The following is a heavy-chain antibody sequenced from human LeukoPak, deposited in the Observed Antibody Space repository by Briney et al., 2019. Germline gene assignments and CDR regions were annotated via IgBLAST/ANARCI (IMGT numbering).Heavy chain of an antibody. V-gene: IGHV4-30-4*08. CDR2: IYYSGST. D-gene: IGHD6-13*01. CDR3: ARGGQQQLDPYGMDV. J-gene: IGHJ6*02. Sequence: PSQTLSLTCTVSGGSISSGGYYWSWIRQPPGKGLEWIGYIYYSGSTYYNPSLKSRVTISVDTSKNQFSLKLSSVTAADTAVYYCARGGQQQLDPYGMDVWGQGTTVTVSS. CDR1: GGSISSGGYY.